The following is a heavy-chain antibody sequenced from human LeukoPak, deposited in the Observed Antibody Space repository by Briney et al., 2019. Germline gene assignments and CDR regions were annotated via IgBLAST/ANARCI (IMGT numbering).Heavy chain of an antibody. V-gene: IGHV3-23*01. CDR2: ISNNGGYT. Sequence: GGSLRLSCAASGFTFSSSAMSWVRQAPGKGLEWVSAISNNGGYTYYADSVQGRFTISRDNSKSTLCLQMNSLRSEDTAVYYCARVGPVAVAAFFDYWGQGTLVTVSS. CDR1: GFTFSSSA. J-gene: IGHJ4*02. D-gene: IGHD6-19*01. CDR3: ARVGPVAVAAFFDY.